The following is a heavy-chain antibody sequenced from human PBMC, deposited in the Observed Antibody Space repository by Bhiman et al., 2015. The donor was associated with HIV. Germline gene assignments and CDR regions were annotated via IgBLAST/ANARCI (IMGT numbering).Heavy chain of an antibody. V-gene: IGHV3-53*01. J-gene: IGHJ3*02. Sequence: EVHLVESGGGWVQPGGSLRLSCAASGFSVSTNYMSWVRQAPGKGLEWVSLISSGGTAYYADSVKGRFTISRDISKNTLYLQMNSLTAEDTAVYYCAKELADLYYYDGSGSILGDAFDIWGQGTMVTVSS. CDR1: GFSVSTNY. D-gene: IGHD3-22*01. CDR3: AKELADLYYYDGSGSILGDAFDI. CDR2: ISSGGTA.